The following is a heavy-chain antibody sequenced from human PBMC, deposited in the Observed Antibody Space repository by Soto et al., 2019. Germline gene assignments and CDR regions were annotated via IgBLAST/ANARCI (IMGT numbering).Heavy chain of an antibody. CDR3: ARGEYYDILTGYYTYYGMDV. J-gene: IGHJ6*02. D-gene: IGHD3-9*01. CDR2: IIPIFGTA. V-gene: IGHV1-69*13. CDR1: GYTFLGYY. Sequence: SVQVSCKASGYTFLGYYMHWVRQAPGQGLEWMGGIIPIFGTANYAQKFQGRVTITADESTSTAYMELSSLRSEDTAVYYCARGEYYDILTGYYTYYGMDVWGQGTTVTVSS.